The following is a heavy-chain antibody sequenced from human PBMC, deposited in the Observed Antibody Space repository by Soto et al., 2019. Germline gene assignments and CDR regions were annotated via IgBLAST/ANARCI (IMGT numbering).Heavy chain of an antibody. CDR1: GFTFSAYW. CDR2: IKGDGSEK. Sequence: GGSLRLSCAASGFTFSAYWMSWVRQAPGKGLEWVANIKGDGSEKYYVHSVKGRFTVSRDNAEGSLYLQMDTLRADDTALYYCARSYHYYXFWSGGSLGGYFYGMDVWGQGTTVTVSS. J-gene: IGHJ6*02. D-gene: IGHD3-3*01. CDR3: ARSYHYYXFWSGGSLGGYFYGMDV. V-gene: IGHV3-7*01.